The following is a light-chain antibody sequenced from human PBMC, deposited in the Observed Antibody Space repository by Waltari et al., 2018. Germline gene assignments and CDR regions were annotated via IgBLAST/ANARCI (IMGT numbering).Light chain of an antibody. V-gene: IGKV3-20*01. CDR1: QTLTTNL. CDR3: HQYGTSPLT. Sequence: EIVLTQSPGTVSLSPGDRVTLSCRASQTLTTNLLAWYQQKSVMSPRLLIYAASNRATGIPDRFSVSGSATDFTLTINRLEPEDVAVYFCHQYGTSPLTFGGGTKVEIK. J-gene: IGKJ4*01. CDR2: AAS.